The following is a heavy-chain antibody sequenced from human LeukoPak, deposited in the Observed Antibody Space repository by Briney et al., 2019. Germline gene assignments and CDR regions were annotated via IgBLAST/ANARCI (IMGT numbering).Heavy chain of an antibody. CDR2: IYYSGST. CDR3: ARHGIRSFDY. V-gene: IGHV4-59*08. D-gene: IGHD1-14*01. CDR1: GGSISDYY. Sequence: CETLCLTCTVSGGSISDYYWSWIRQPPGKGLEWVGYIYYSGSTNYNPSLKSRVTMAVDASKNQFSLKLSSVTAADTAVYYCARHGIRSFDYWGQGTLITVSS. J-gene: IGHJ4*02.